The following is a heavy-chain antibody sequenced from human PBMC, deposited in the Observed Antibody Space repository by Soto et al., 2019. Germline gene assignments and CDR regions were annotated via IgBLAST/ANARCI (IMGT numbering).Heavy chain of an antibody. J-gene: IGHJ6*02. CDR3: ATGLTGPTFHFNYGMAV. CDR1: GYTLTELS. Sequence: GASVKVSCKVSGYTLTELSMHWVRQAPGKGLEWMGGFDPEYGETNYAQKFQGRVTMTEDTSTDTAYMELSSLRSEDTAVYYCATGLTGPTFHFNYGMAVWAQGPTSTSP. CDR2: FDPEYGET. V-gene: IGHV1-24*01. D-gene: IGHD1-7*01.